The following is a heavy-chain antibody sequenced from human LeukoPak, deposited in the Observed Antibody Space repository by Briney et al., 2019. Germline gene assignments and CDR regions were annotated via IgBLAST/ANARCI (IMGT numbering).Heavy chain of an antibody. D-gene: IGHD3-10*01. CDR2: IYYSGST. V-gene: IGHV4-31*03. Sequence: PSETLSLTCTVSGGSISSGGYYWSWIRQHPGKGLEWIGYIYYSGSTYYNPSLKSRVTISVDTSKNQFSLKLSSVTAADTAVYYGASDRNYYGSGSYYIPYWFDPWGQGTLVTVSS. J-gene: IGHJ5*02. CDR1: GGSISSGGYY. CDR3: ASDRNYYGSGSYYIPYWFDP.